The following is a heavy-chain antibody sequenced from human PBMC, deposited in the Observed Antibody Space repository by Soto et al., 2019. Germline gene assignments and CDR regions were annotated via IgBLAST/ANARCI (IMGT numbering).Heavy chain of an antibody. D-gene: IGHD6-19*01. Sequence: GGSLRLSCAASGFTFSSYAMSWVRQAPGKGLEWVSAISGSGGSTYYADSVKGRFTISRDNSKNTLYLQMNSLRAEDTAVYYCAKSAVAGRTRGPYNWFDPWGQGTLVTVSS. V-gene: IGHV3-23*01. CDR3: AKSAVAGRTRGPYNWFDP. CDR2: ISGSGGST. CDR1: GFTFSSYA. J-gene: IGHJ5*02.